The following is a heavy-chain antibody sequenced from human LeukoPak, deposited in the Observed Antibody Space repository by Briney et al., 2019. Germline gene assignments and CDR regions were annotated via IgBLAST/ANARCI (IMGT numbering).Heavy chain of an antibody. D-gene: IGHD3-9*01. V-gene: IGHV1-8*01. J-gene: IGHJ4*02. Sequence: ASVSVSCKASGYTFTSYDINWVRQAPGQGLEWRGWMNPNSGNTVYAQKFQGRVTITRNTSISTAYMELSSLRSEDTAVYYCARGLRYFDLLLLGVDYWGQGTLVTVSS. CDR1: GYTFTSYD. CDR2: MNPNSGNT. CDR3: ARGLRYFDLLLLGVDY.